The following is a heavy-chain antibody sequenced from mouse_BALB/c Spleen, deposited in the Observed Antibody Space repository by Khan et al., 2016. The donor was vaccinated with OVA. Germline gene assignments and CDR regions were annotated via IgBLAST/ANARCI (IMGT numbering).Heavy chain of an antibody. Sequence: VQLQESGPGLVAPSQSLSITCTVSGFSLTSYGVHWVRQPPGKGLEWLGVIWTGGSTNYNSALRSSLTITKDNSKNQVFLKMNSLQTDDTAMYCCARDRGNSHWYFDVWGAGTTVTVSS. CDR2: IWTGGST. J-gene: IGHJ1*01. V-gene: IGHV2-9*02. D-gene: IGHD1-1*01. CDR1: GFSLTSYG. CDR3: ARDRGNSHWYFDV.